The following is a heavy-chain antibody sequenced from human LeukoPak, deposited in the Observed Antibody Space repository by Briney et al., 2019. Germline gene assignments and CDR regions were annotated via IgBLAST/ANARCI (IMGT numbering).Heavy chain of an antibody. CDR1: GFTFNSYS. CDR3: VKDSGSSYGYYFLH. CDR2: ISSSSSHM. Sequence: GGSLRLSCAASGFTFNSYSMYWVRQAPGKGLEWVSSISSSSSHMFYADSVKGRFSISRDNANNSLYLQMNSLRAEDTAVYYCVKDSGSSYGYYFLHWGQGTLVTVSS. J-gene: IGHJ1*01. D-gene: IGHD1-26*01. V-gene: IGHV3-21*01.